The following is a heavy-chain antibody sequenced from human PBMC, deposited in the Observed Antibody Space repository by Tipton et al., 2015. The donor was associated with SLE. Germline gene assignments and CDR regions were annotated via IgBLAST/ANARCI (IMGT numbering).Heavy chain of an antibody. CDR2: MYYSGST. V-gene: IGHV4-31*03. CDR3: AREPRPRGALKGAFDI. J-gene: IGHJ3*02. Sequence: TLSLTCTVSGGSISSGGYFWNWIRQHPGKGLEWIGYMYYSGSTYYNPSLKSRVTMSVDTSKNQFSLKLSSVTAADTAVYYCAREPRPRGALKGAFDIWGQGTMVTVSS. CDR1: GGSISSGGYF.